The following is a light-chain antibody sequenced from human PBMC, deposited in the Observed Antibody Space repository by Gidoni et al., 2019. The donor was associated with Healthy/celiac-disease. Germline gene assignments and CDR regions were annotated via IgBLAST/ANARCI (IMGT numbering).Light chain of an antibody. CDR1: QSVSSSY. CDR2: GAS. CDR3: QQYSSSPFA. J-gene: IGKJ1*01. Sequence: EFVLTQSPVTLSLSPGERATLSCSASQSVSSSYLAWYQQKPDKAPRLLRYGASSRATGIPARFSGGASRTDFTLTISRLEPEDFAVYYCQQYSSSPFAFGQGTKVEIK. V-gene: IGKV3-20*01.